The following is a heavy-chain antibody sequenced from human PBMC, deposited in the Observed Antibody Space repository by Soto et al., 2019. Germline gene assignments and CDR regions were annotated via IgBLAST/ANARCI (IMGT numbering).Heavy chain of an antibody. Sequence: ASVKVSCKASGYTFTSYGISWVRQAPGQGLEWMGWISAYNGNTNYAQKLQGRVTMTTDTSTSTAYMELRSLRSDDTAVYYCVRWYGSALNDAFDIWGQGTMVTVSS. CDR3: VRWYGSALNDAFDI. V-gene: IGHV1-18*01. J-gene: IGHJ3*02. CDR2: ISAYNGNT. D-gene: IGHD3-10*01. CDR1: GYTFTSYG.